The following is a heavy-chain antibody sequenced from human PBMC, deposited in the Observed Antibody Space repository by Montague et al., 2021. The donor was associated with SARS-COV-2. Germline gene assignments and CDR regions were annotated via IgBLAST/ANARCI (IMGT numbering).Heavy chain of an antibody. J-gene: IGHJ6*03. V-gene: IGHV4-59*12. CDR3: ARGRAARSITIFGVVNPAIRYYYYMDV. CDR2: VYYTGST. D-gene: IGHD3-3*01. CDR1: NGSISRYW. Sequence: SETLSLTCTVSNGSISRYWWSWIRQPPGKGLEWIGYVYYTGSTNYNPSLWSRVTISVDASKNLFPLKLGSVTAADTAVYYCARGRAARSITIFGVVNPAIRYYYYMDVWGKGTTVTVSS.